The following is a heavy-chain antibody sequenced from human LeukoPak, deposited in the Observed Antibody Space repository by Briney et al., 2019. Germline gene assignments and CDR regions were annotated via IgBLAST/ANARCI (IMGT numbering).Heavy chain of an antibody. CDR3: ARDYDYGDYPGY. J-gene: IGHJ4*02. CDR2: INWNGGRT. Sequence: PGGSLRLSRAASGFMFDDYGMSWVRQAPGKGLEWVSGINWNGGRTGYADSVKGRFTISRDNAKNSLYLQMNSLRAEDTALYYCARDYDYGDYPGYWGQGTLVTVSS. V-gene: IGHV3-20*04. D-gene: IGHD4-17*01. CDR1: GFMFDDYG.